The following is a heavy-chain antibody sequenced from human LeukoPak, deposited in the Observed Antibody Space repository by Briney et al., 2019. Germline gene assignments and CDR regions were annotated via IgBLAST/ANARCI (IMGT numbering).Heavy chain of an antibody. CDR2: IYHSGST. D-gene: IGHD2-2*02. Sequence: SETLSPTCAVSGGSISSGGYSWSWIRQPPGKGLEWIGYIYHSGSTYYNPSLKSRVTISVDRSKNQFSLKLSSVTAADTAVYYCARVRYCSSTSCYRRDAYFDYWGQGTLVTVSS. CDR3: ARVRYCSSTSCYRRDAYFDY. CDR1: GGSISSGGYS. V-gene: IGHV4-30-2*01. J-gene: IGHJ4*02.